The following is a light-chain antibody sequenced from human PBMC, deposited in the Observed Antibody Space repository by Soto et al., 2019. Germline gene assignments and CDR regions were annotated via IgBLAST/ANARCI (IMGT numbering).Light chain of an antibody. CDR3: QQYGDSGWT. V-gene: IGKV3-20*01. CDR2: GTS. J-gene: IGKJ1*01. Sequence: VLTQSPGTLSLSPGERATLSCRASQSVSSTYFAWYQQKPGQAPRLLIYGTSSRAGGVPARFSGSGSGTDFTLTINRLEPEDFALYYCQQYGDSGWTFGQGTKVDI. CDR1: QSVSSTY.